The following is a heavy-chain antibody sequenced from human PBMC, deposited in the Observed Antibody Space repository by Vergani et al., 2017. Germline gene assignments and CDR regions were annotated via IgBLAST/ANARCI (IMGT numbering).Heavy chain of an antibody. CDR3: AKMGNYYDSSGYLLGSAFDI. Sequence: VHLVESGGGLVQPGRSLRLSCAASGFTFSSYGMHWVRQAPGKGLEWVAFIRYDGSNKYYADSVKGRFTISRDNSKNTLYLQMNSLRAEDTAVYYCAKMGNYYDSSGYLLGSAFDIWGQGTMVTVSS. D-gene: IGHD3-22*01. J-gene: IGHJ3*02. V-gene: IGHV3-30*02. CDR1: GFTFSSYG. CDR2: IRYDGSNK.